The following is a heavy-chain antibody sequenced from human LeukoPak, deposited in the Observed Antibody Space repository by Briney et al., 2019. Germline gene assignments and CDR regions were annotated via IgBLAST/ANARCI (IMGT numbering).Heavy chain of an antibody. V-gene: IGHV3-43*02. CDR1: GFTFHDYA. Sequence: GGSLRLSCVASGFTFHDYAMSWVRQVPGKGLEWVPLISGDGGSASYAASVKGRFTISRDNSKNSLYLQMNSLRTEDTAFYYCAKASSGSSSRPIDYWGQGTLVTVSS. CDR3: AKASSGSSSRPIDY. J-gene: IGHJ4*02. CDR2: ISGDGGSA. D-gene: IGHD3-10*01.